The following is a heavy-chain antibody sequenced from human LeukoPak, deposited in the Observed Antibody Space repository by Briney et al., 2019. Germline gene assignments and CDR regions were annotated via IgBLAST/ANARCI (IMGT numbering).Heavy chain of an antibody. Sequence: PSETLSLTCAVSGYSISSGYYWGWIRQPPGKGLEWIGSIYHSRSTYYNPSLKSRVTISVDTSKNQFSLKLSSVTAADTAVYYCAREIGYSYGSNWFDPWGQGTLVTVSS. CDR2: IYHSRST. J-gene: IGHJ5*02. CDR1: GYSISSGYY. V-gene: IGHV4-38-2*02. D-gene: IGHD5-18*01. CDR3: AREIGYSYGSNWFDP.